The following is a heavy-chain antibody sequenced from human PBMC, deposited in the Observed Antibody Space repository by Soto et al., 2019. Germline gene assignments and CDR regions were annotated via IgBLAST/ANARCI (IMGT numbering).Heavy chain of an antibody. V-gene: IGHV1-69*13. CDR3: ARDDPFSSSSIYSSSRNWFDP. CDR1: GGTFSSYA. J-gene: IGHJ5*02. Sequence: SVKVSCKASGGTFSSYAISWVRQAPGQGLEWMGGIIPIFGTANYAQKFQGRVTITADESTSTAYMELSSLRSEDTVVYYCARDDPFSSSSIYSSSRNWFDPWGQGTLVTVSS. CDR2: IIPIFGTA. D-gene: IGHD6-13*01.